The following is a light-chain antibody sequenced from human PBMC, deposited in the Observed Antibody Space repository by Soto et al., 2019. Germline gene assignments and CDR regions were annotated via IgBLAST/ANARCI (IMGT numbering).Light chain of an antibody. Sequence: EIVLTQSPGTLSLSPGEIATLSCRASQSVSSSYLAWYQQKPGQAPRLLIYAASSRATGIPDRFSGSGSGSDFTLTISRLEPEDFAVYYCQQYGSSPWTFGQGTKVEIK. CDR3: QQYGSSPWT. CDR1: QSVSSSY. V-gene: IGKV3-20*01. CDR2: AAS. J-gene: IGKJ1*01.